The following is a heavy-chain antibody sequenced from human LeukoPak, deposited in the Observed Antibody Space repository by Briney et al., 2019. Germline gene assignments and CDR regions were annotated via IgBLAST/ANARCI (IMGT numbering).Heavy chain of an antibody. Sequence: GGSLRLSCAASGFTFSSYAMNWVRQAPGKGLEWVSGISNSGGSTYYADSVKGRFTISRDNSKNTLYLQMNSLRAEDTAVYSCAKETSSSFDYWGQGTLVTVSS. J-gene: IGHJ4*02. CDR2: ISNSGGST. CDR3: AKETSSSFDY. V-gene: IGHV3-23*01. CDR1: GFTFSSYA. D-gene: IGHD6-6*01.